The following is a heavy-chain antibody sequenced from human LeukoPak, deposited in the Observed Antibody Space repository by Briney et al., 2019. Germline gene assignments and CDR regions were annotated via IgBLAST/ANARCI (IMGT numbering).Heavy chain of an antibody. D-gene: IGHD1-7*01. Sequence: PGGSLRLSCAASGFTFSSYGMHWVRQAPGKGLEWVAFIRYDGSNKYYADSVKGRFTISRDNSKNTLYLQMSSLRAEDTAVYYCAKDLRPPLEGWNLKDYMDVWSKGTTVTVSS. CDR3: AKDLRPPLEGWNLKDYMDV. CDR1: GFTFSSYG. CDR2: IRYDGSNK. V-gene: IGHV3-30*02. J-gene: IGHJ6*03.